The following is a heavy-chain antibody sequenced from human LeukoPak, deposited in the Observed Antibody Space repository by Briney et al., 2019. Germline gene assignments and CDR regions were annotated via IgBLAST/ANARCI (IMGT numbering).Heavy chain of an antibody. J-gene: IGHJ2*01. CDR2: MNPNSGNT. V-gene: IGHV1-8*03. CDR1: GGTFSSYT. CDR3: AKSMRVSGTYFSRSNWYFDL. Sequence: ASVKVSCKASGGTFSSYTISWVRQATGQGLEWMGWMNPNSGNTGYAQKFQGRVTITRDTSTSTAYMELSSLRSEDTAVYYCAKSMRVSGTYFSRSNWYFDLWGRGTLVTVSS. D-gene: IGHD1-26*01.